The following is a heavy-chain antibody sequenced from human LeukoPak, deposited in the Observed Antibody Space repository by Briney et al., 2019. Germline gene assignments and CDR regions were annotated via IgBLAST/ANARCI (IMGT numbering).Heavy chain of an antibody. Sequence: PGGSLGLSCAVSGFTVSANYMAWVRQAPGKGLEWVSVIYAGGTIYHRDSVKGRFTISRHNSKNTVYLQMENLRPEDTAVYYCASGPTYDYVRVILYWGQGTLVTVSS. CDR1: GFTVSANY. J-gene: IGHJ4*02. CDR2: IYAGGTI. V-gene: IGHV3-53*04. CDR3: ASGPTYDYVRVILY. D-gene: IGHD3-16*01.